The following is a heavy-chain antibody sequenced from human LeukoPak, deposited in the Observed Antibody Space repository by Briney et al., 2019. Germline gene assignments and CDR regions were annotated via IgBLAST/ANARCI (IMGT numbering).Heavy chain of an antibody. CDR3: ARTNLGYCSGGSCHDYFDY. CDR2: ISSSSSTI. J-gene: IGHJ4*02. CDR1: GFTFRNYA. Sequence: GGSLRLSCATSGFTFRNYAMHWVRQAPGKGLEWVSYISSSSSTIYYADSVKGRFTISRDNAKNSLYLQMNSLRAEDTAVYYCARTNLGYCSGGSCHDYFDYWGQGTLVTVSS. D-gene: IGHD2-15*01. V-gene: IGHV3-48*01.